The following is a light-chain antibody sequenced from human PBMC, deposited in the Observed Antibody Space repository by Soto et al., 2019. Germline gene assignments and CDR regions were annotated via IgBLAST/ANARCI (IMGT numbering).Light chain of an antibody. CDR3: QPYYSWSPLT. CDR1: YSVNTN. J-gene: IGKJ4*01. V-gene: IGKV3-15*01. CDR2: GSS. Sequence: EIVLTQFPATLSLSPGERATLSCRASYSVNTNLGWYQQKPGQAPRLRIYGSSTRHTGIPARCSGSGAGTGVTLTIISLQSEDSAVYYCQPYYSWSPLTFGGRTKVEIK.